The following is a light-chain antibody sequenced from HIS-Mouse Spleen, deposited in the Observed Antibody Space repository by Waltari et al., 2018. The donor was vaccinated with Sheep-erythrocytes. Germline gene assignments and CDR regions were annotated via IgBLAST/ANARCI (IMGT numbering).Light chain of an antibody. Sequence: QSALTQPPSASGSPGQSVTLSCTGTSSDVGGYNYVPWYQQHPGKAPKRMIYDVSKRPSGVPDRFSGSKSGNTASLTISGLQAEDEADYYCCSYAGSYNHVFATGTKVTVL. CDR3: CSYAGSYNHV. J-gene: IGLJ1*01. CDR1: SSDVGGYNY. V-gene: IGLV2-8*01. CDR2: DVS.